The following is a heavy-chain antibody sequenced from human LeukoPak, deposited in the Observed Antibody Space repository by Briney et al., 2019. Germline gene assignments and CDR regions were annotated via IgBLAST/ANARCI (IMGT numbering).Heavy chain of an antibody. CDR3: ARETTVVTPGRNNWFDP. Sequence: SQTLSLTCTVSGGSISSGGYYWSWIRQHPGKGLEWIGYIYYSGSTYYNPSLKSRVTISVDTSKNQSSLKLSSVTAADTAVYYCARETTVVTPGRNNWFDPWGQGTLVTVSS. CDR1: GGSISSGGYY. CDR2: IYYSGST. J-gene: IGHJ5*02. V-gene: IGHV4-30-4*08. D-gene: IGHD4-23*01.